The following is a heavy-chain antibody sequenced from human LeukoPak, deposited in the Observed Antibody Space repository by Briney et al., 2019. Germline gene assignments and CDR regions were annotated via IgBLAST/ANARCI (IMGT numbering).Heavy chain of an antibody. CDR1: GGSISSYY. J-gene: IGHJ5*02. CDR2: IYYSGST. Sequence: SETLSLTCTVSGGSISSYYWSWIRQPPGKGLEWIGYIYYSGSTNYNPSLKSRVTISVDTSKNQFSLKLSSVTAADTAVYYCARNLAARGWFDPWGQGTLVTVSS. CDR3: ARNLAARGWFDP. D-gene: IGHD6-25*01. V-gene: IGHV4-59*01.